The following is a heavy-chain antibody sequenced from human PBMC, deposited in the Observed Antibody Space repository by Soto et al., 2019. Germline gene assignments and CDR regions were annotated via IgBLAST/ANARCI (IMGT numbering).Heavy chain of an antibody. V-gene: IGHV1-46*01. CDR3: ARHRGTYRSRSNNAAIDF. J-gene: IGHJ4*02. CDR2: INPSGDST. CDR1: GYTFTSFY. D-gene: IGHD6-19*01. Sequence: ASVKVSCKASGYTFTSFYMHWVRQAPGQGLEWMGVINPSGDSTGYAQQFQGRVTMTRDTSTSTVYMELSSLRSEDTAVYYCARHRGTYRSRSNNAAIDFWGQGTLVTVSS.